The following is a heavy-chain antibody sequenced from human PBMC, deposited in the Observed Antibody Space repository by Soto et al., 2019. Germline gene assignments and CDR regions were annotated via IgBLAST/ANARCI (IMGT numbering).Heavy chain of an antibody. CDR3: ATAYCGGDCYLI. Sequence: QVQLVQSGAEVKKPGSSVKVSCKASGDTFSSYAISWVRQAPGQGLEWMGGIIPIFVTANYAQKFQGRVTMTADESTSTAYMELSSLRSEDTAVYYCATAYCGGDCYLIWGQGTLVTVSS. CDR1: GDTFSSYA. V-gene: IGHV1-69*01. CDR2: IIPIFVTA. D-gene: IGHD2-21*02. J-gene: IGHJ4*02.